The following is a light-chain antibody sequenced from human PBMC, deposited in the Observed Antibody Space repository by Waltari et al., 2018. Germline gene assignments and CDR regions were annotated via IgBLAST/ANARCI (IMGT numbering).Light chain of an antibody. CDR2: LDD. J-gene: IGLJ2*01. CDR1: RSNIGSNT. Sequence: QSVLTQPPSTSGTPGERVTISCSGGRSNIGSNTVDWYKQVPGTAPQLLIYLDDQRTSWAPDRFAASKSGTSASLAISGLQSGDEADYYCSTWDDSLNDVLFGGGTRVTVL. V-gene: IGLV1-44*01. CDR3: STWDDSLNDVL.